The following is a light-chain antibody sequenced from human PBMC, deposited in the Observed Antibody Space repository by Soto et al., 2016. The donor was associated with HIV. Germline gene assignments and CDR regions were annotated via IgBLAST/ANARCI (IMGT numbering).Light chain of an antibody. CDR1: QSISSF. CDR3: QQYESLPYT. J-gene: IGKJ2*01. CDR2: KAS. Sequence: DIQMTQSPSTLSASVGDRVTFTCRASQSISSFLAWYQQKPGKAPKLLIYKASTLESGVPSRFSGSGSGTEFSLTIGSLQPDDFATYYCQQYESLPYTFGQGTKVEDQT. V-gene: IGKV1-5*03.